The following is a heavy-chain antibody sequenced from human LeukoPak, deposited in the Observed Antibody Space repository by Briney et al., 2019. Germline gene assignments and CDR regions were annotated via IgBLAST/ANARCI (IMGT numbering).Heavy chain of an antibody. D-gene: IGHD2-15*01. J-gene: IGHJ3*02. CDR1: GFTFSSYG. CDR2: ISGSGGST. CDR3: ARLGITPDAFDI. V-gene: IGHV3-23*01. Sequence: GGTLRLSCAASGFTFSSYGMSWVRQAPGKGLEWVSAISGSGGSTYYADSVKGRFTISRDNSKNTLYLQMNSLRAEDTAVYYCARLGITPDAFDIWGQGTMVTVSS.